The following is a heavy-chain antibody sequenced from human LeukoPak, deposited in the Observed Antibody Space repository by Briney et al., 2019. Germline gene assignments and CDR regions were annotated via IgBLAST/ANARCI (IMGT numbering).Heavy chain of an antibody. Sequence: ASVRVSSTASGYTFTVYYRHGVRQAPGQGLEWMGWINPNSGGTNYAQKFQGRVTMTRDTSISTAYMELSRLRSDDTAVYYCARGAAYCGGDCLENWGQGTLVTVSS. CDR3: ARGAAYCGGDCLEN. J-gene: IGHJ4*02. V-gene: IGHV1-2*02. D-gene: IGHD2-21*02. CDR2: INPNSGGT. CDR1: GYTFTVYY.